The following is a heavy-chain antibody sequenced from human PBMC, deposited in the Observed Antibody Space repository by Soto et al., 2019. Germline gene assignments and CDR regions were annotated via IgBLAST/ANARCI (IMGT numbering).Heavy chain of an antibody. CDR2: ISSRSSTI. CDR1: GFTFSDYS. V-gene: IGHV3-48*01. J-gene: IGHJ4*02. CDR3: ARDLGAAVTGGFDY. D-gene: IGHD6-19*01. Sequence: PGGSLRLPCAASGFTFSDYSMNWVRQAPGKGLEWVSYISSRSSTIYYVDSVKGRFTISRDNARNSLYLQMNSLRPEDTAVYYCARDLGAAVTGGFDYWGQGTLVTVSS.